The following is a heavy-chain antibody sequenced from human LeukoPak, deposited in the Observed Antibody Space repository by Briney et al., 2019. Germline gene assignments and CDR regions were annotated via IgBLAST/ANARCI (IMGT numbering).Heavy chain of an antibody. Sequence: GGSPRLSCAASGFSFSDFYMSWIRQAPGMGLEWISYIGTRSNPIYYADSVKGRFTISRDDAKNSLYLQMNSLRDEDTAVYFCAREARGSGRDFDYWGQGIPVTVSS. CDR1: GFSFSDFY. CDR2: IGTRSNPI. V-gene: IGHV3-11*01. J-gene: IGHJ4*02. CDR3: AREARGSGRDFDY. D-gene: IGHD1-26*01.